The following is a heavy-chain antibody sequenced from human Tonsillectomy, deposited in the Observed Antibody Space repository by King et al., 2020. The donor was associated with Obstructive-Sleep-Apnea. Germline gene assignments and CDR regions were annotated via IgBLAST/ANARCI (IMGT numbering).Heavy chain of an antibody. D-gene: IGHD4-17*01. CDR3: ARFQYGDYERVDY. CDR2: ISSSSSYS. Sequence: VQLVESGGGLVKPGGSLRLSCAASGFTFSDYYMSLIRPAPGKGLEWVSYISSSSSYSNYPASGKGRFTISRDNAKNSRYLQMNSLRAEDTAVYYCARFQYGDYERVDYWGQGTLVTVSS. J-gene: IGHJ4*02. CDR1: GFTFSDYY. V-gene: IGHV3-11*06.